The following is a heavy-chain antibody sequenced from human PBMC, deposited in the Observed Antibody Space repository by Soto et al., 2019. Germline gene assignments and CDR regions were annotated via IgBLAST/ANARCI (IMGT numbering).Heavy chain of an antibody. V-gene: IGHV3-23*01. CDR1: GFTFSSYA. Sequence: PGGSLRLSCAASGFTFSSYAMSWVRQAPGKGLEWVPAISGSGGSTYYADSVKGRFTISRDNSKNTLYLQMNSLRAEDTAVYYCAKDPTPSMVRGSYYFDYWGKGPLVTVSS. D-gene: IGHD3-10*01. CDR2: ISGSGGST. CDR3: AKDPTPSMVRGSYYFDY. J-gene: IGHJ4*02.